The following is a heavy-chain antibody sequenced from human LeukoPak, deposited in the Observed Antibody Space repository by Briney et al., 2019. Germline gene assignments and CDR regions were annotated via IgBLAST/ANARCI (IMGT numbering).Heavy chain of an antibody. D-gene: IGHD6-13*01. CDR2: ISGSGGST. J-gene: IGHJ4*02. CDR1: GFTFSSYG. CDR3: ARAQQLFDY. Sequence: PGGSLRLSCAASGFTFSSYGMHWVRQAPGKGLEWVSAISGSGGSTYYADSVKGRFTISRDNSKNTLYLQMNSLRAEDTAVYYCARAQQLFDYWGQGTLATVSS. V-gene: IGHV3-23*01.